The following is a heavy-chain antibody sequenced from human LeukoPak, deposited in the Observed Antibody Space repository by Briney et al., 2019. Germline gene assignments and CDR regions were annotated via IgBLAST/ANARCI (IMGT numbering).Heavy chain of an antibody. CDR2: MNPNSGNT. Sequence: ASVKVSCKASGYTFTSYDINWVRQATGQGLEWMGWMNPNSGNTGYAQKFQGRVTMTRNTSMSTAYMELSSLRSEDTAVYYCARGGALRPYYDFWSGYDWYFDLWGRGTLVTVSS. CDR1: GYTFTSYD. D-gene: IGHD3-3*01. J-gene: IGHJ2*01. CDR3: ARGGALRPYYDFWSGYDWYFDL. V-gene: IGHV1-8*01.